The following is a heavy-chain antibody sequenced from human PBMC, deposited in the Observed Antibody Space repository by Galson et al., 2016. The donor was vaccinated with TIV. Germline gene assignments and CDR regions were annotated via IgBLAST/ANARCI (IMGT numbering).Heavy chain of an antibody. Sequence: SLRLSCAASGFTFGDYCMSWIRQAPGKGLEWVSYITNSGSAINYAASVEGRFTISRDNAKNSLYLQMNSLRAEDTAVYYCARVPTIFGVVIKRDGMNVWGQGTTVTVSS. CDR2: ITNSGSAI. V-gene: IGHV3-11*01. CDR1: GFTFGDYC. CDR3: ARVPTIFGVVIKRDGMNV. J-gene: IGHJ6*02. D-gene: IGHD3-3*01.